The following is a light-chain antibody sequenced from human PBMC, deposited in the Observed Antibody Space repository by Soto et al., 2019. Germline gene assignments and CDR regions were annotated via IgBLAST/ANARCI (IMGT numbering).Light chain of an antibody. CDR2: GAS. Sequence: EIVLTYSPGTLSFSPVERAALSCRASQSVSSRLAWYQQKPGQAPRLLISGASSRATGIPDRFSGSGSATDFTLTISRLEPEDFALYYCQQYGSSPITFGQGTRLEIK. CDR3: QQYGSSPIT. CDR1: QSVSSR. V-gene: IGKV3-20*01. J-gene: IGKJ5*01.